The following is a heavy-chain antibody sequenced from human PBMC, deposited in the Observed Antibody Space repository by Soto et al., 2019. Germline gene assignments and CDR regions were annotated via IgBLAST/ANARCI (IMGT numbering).Heavy chain of an antibody. CDR2: VYYSGST. D-gene: IGHD2-2*01. J-gene: IGHJ6*03. CDR3: AGRDCSTTSCYYLDYYYLDV. Sequence: WTWIRQPPGTGLEWIGYVYYSGSTDYNPSLKSRVTISVDTSKNQFSLKLNSVTAADTAVYYCAGRDCSTTSCYYLDYYYLDVWGRGTTVTVSS. V-gene: IGHV4-59*08.